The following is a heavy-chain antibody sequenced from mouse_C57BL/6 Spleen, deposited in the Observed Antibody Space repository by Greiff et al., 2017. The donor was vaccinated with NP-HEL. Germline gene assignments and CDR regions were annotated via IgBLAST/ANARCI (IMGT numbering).Heavy chain of an antibody. Sequence: QVQLQQPGAELVKPGASVKLSCKASGYTFTSYWMQWVKQRPGQGLEWIGEIDPSDSYTNYNQKFKGKATLTVDTSSSTAYMQRSSLTSEDSAVYYYARVGYAMDYWGQGTSVTVSS. J-gene: IGHJ4*01. V-gene: IGHV1-50*01. CDR1: GYTFTSYW. CDR3: ARVGYAMDY. CDR2: IDPSDSYT.